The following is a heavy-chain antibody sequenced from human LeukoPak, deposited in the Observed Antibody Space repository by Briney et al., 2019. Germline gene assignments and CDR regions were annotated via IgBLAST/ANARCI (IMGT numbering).Heavy chain of an antibody. CDR2: INHSGST. D-gene: IGHD3-10*01. Sequence: SETLSLTCTVSGGSISSSSYYWGWIRQPPGKGLEWIGEINHSGSTNYNPSLKSRVTISVDTSKNQFSLKLSSVTAADTAVYYCARGPYYFGSWSYYRKTNYHYYMDVWGKGTTVTVSS. J-gene: IGHJ6*03. V-gene: IGHV4-39*07. CDR1: GGSISSSSYY. CDR3: ARGPYYFGSWSYYRKTNYHYYMDV.